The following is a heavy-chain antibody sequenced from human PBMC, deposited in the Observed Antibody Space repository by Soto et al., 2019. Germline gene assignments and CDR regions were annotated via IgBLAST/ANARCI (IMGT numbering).Heavy chain of an antibody. Sequence: GGSLRLSCAASGFTFSNYAMSWVRQAPGKGPEWVSAISSSGGSTYYADSVKGRFTISRDNSKNTLYLQMNSLRAEDTAVYYCAKRPGLAHFDYWGQGTLVTVSS. D-gene: IGHD6-25*01. CDR2: ISSSGGST. J-gene: IGHJ4*02. V-gene: IGHV3-23*01. CDR1: GFTFSNYA. CDR3: AKRPGLAHFDY.